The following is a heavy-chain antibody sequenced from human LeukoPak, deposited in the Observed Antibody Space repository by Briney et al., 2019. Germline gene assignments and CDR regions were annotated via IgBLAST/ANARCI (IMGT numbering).Heavy chain of an antibody. CDR2: INHDGSDK. CDR3: AREKGYAYYFDY. D-gene: IGHD2-2*01. CDR1: GFTFRYSW. V-gene: IGHV3-7*01. Sequence: GGSLRLSCAASGFTFRYSWMSWVRQAPGKGLEWVANINHDGSDKYYVDSVKGRFTISRDNAKNSLYLQMNSLRAEDTAVYYCAREKGYAYYFDYWGQGTVLTVSS. J-gene: IGHJ4*02.